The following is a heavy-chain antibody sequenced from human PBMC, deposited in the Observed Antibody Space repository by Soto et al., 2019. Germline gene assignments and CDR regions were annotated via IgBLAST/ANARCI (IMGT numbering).Heavy chain of an antibody. CDR1: GYTFTSYA. Sequence: VASVKVSCKASGYTFTSYAMHWVRQAPGQRLEWMGWINAGNGNTKYSQKFQGRVTITRDTSASTAYMELSSLRSEDTAVYYCARAPGQWLVPADYWGQGTLVTVSS. CDR2: INAGNGNT. J-gene: IGHJ4*02. V-gene: IGHV1-3*01. D-gene: IGHD6-19*01. CDR3: ARAPGQWLVPADY.